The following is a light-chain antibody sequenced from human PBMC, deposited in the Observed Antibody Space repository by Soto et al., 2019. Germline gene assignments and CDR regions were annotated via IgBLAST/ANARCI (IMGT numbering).Light chain of an antibody. Sequence: EIVLTQSPVTLSVSPGERATLSCRSSQSVGSNLAWYQQKPGQTPRLLIYGASTRATGIPARFSGSGSGAEFTLTISSLQSEDFAVYYCQQYNSWPPAYTFGQGTKLEIK. V-gene: IGKV3-15*01. J-gene: IGKJ2*01. CDR3: QQYNSWPPAYT. CDR1: QSVGSN. CDR2: GAS.